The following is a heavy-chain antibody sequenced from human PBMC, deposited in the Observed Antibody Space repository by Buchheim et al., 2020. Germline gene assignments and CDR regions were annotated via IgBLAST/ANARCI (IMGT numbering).Heavy chain of an antibody. CDR1: GFTFSSYG. CDR2: ISYDGSNK. D-gene: IGHD6-19*01. CDR3: AKETPGIAVAGTPF. V-gene: IGHV3-30*18. Sequence: QVQLVESGGGVVQPGRSLRLSCAASGFTFSSYGMHWVRQAPGKGLEWVAVISYDGSNKYYADSVKGRFTISRDNSKNTLDLQMNSLRAEDTAVYYCAKETPGIAVAGTPFWGQGTL. J-gene: IGHJ4*02.